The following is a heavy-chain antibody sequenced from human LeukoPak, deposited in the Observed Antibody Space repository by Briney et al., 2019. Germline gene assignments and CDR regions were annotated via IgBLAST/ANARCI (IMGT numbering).Heavy chain of an antibody. V-gene: IGHV4-34*01. D-gene: IGHD2-2*01. CDR2: INHRGST. CDR1: GGSFSGYY. Sequence: SETLSLTSAVYGGSFSGYYWSGIRQPLGKGVEWSGEINHRGSTNYNPSLKCRVTISVDTSKNQFSLKLSSVTAADTAVYYCARGRYCSSTSCYGGGYYYYYYYYMDVWGKGTTVTVSS. CDR3: ARGRYCSSTSCYGGGYYYYYYYYMDV. J-gene: IGHJ6*03.